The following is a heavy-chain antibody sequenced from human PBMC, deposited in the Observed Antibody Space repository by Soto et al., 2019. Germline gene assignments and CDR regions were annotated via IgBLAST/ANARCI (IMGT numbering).Heavy chain of an antibody. J-gene: IGHJ3*02. V-gene: IGHV4-61*01. CDR3: ARDREAYDYGGNAAFDI. CDR2: IYYSGST. Sequence: SETLSLTCTVSGGSVSSGSYYWSWIRQPPGKGLEWIGYIYYSGSTNCNPSLKSRVTISVDTSKNQFSLKLSSVTAADTAVYYCARDREAYDYGGNAAFDIWGQGKMVTVSS. CDR1: GGSVSSGSYY. D-gene: IGHD4-17*01.